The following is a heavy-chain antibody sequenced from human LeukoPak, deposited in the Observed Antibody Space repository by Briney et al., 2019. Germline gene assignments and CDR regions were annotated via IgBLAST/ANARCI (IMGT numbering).Heavy chain of an antibody. D-gene: IGHD4-23*01. CDR1: GGPFRGFF. Sequence: PSETLFLTCAVYGGPFRGFFWSWIRQAPGKGLEWIGEVSHSGDSNYNPSHKSRINISLDTSKSQFSLRLPSVTAADTAVYYCARGIFYGGRNQYIWLGLWGQGTLVTVSS. CDR3: ARGIFYGGRNQYIWLGL. V-gene: IGHV4-34*01. J-gene: IGHJ5*02. CDR2: VSHSGDS.